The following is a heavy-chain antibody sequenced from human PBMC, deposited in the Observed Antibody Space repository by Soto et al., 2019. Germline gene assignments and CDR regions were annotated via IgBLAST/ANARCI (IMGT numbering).Heavy chain of an antibody. CDR3: ARIRGTAMATDNFDY. D-gene: IGHD5-18*01. CDR2: IFSNDEK. J-gene: IGHJ4*02. V-gene: IGHV2-26*01. Sequence: QVTLKESGPVLVKPTETLTLTCTVSGFSLSNARMGVSWIRQPPGKALEWLAHIFSNDEKSYSTSLKSRLTISKDTSKGQVVLTMTNMDPVDTATYYCARIRGTAMATDNFDYWGQGTLVTVSS. CDR1: GFSLSNARMG.